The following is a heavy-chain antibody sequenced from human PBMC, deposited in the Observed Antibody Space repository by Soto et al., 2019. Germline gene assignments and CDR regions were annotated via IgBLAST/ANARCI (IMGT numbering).Heavy chain of an antibody. Sequence: GGSLRLSCAASGFTFSAYWMHWVRQAPGKGLVWVSRTNTDGTATTYADSVEGRFTISRDNAKNMLYLQMNSLRAEDTAVYYCTRGHYYGMDVWGQGTTVTVSS. CDR3: TRGHYYGMDV. CDR2: TNTDGTAT. V-gene: IGHV3-74*03. J-gene: IGHJ6*02. CDR1: GFTFSAYW.